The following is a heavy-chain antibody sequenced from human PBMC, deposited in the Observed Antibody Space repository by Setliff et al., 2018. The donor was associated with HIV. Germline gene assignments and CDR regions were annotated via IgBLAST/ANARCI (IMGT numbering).Heavy chain of an antibody. CDR1: GGSISGSSYY. CDR3: ARHWRGSGWSNWFDP. V-gene: IGHV4-39*01. D-gene: IGHD6-19*01. Sequence: SETLSLTCIVSGGSISGSSYYWGWIRQPPGKGLEWIGSIYYSGSTFYNPSLKSRLTISVDTSKNQFSLKLTSVTAADTVVYYCARHWRGSGWSNWFDPWGQGTLVTVSS. J-gene: IGHJ5*02. CDR2: IYYSGST.